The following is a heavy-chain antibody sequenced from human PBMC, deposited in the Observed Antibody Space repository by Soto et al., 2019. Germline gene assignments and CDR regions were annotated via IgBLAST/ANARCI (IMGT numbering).Heavy chain of an antibody. CDR1: GGTFSSYA. CDR2: IIPIFGTA. J-gene: IGHJ5*02. Sequence: SVKVSCKASGGTFSSYAISWVRQAPGQGLEWMGGIIPIFGTANYAQKFQGRVTITADESTSTAYMELSSLRSEDTAVYYCARRTADPPWCFDTWGQGTLVTVSS. CDR3: ARRTADPPWCFDT. D-gene: IGHD2-15*01. V-gene: IGHV1-69*13.